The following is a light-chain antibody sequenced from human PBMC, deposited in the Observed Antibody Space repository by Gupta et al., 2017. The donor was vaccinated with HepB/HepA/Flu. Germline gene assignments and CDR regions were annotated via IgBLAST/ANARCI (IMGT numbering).Light chain of an antibody. Sequence: DIQMTQSPSTLSASIGDRVTITCRASQSISSWLAWYQQKPGKAPKLLIYKASTLATGVPSRFSGSGSGTEFTLTISRWQPDDFARYYCQQYKSKSMCIFGQGTKLEIK. V-gene: IGKV1-5*03. CDR3: QQYKSKSMCI. CDR1: QSISSW. J-gene: IGKJ2*04. CDR2: KAS.